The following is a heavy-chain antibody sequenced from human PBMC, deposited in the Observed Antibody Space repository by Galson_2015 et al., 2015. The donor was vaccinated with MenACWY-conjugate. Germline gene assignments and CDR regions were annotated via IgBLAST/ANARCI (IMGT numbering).Heavy chain of an antibody. CDR3: AREDLSTTMVILDS. CDR1: GYTFTDSY. CDR2: INPKSGAK. D-gene: IGHD5-18*01. Sequence: SVKVSCKASGYTFTDSYIHWVRQAPGEGLQWMGWINPKSGAKNYEQNFQGWFTMTRDTSITTAYMELSRLTAVDTAVYYCAREDLSTTMVILDSWGQGTLVTVSS. J-gene: IGHJ4*02. V-gene: IGHV1-2*04.